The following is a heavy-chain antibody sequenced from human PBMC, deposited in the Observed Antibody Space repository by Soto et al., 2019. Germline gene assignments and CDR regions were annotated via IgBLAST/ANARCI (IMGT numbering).Heavy chain of an antibody. J-gene: IGHJ4*02. CDR2: AYFSGST. D-gene: IGHD2-21*02. Sequence: KTSETLSLTCTVSGASINSGGYYWSWVRQLPGKGLEWIGYAYFSGSTYYNPSLESRVSISLDTSQNQFSLKLTSVSAADTAVYYCASGDAWGVLLACWGQGTLVTVSS. CDR1: GASINSGGYY. V-gene: IGHV4-31*03. CDR3: ASGDAWGVLLAC.